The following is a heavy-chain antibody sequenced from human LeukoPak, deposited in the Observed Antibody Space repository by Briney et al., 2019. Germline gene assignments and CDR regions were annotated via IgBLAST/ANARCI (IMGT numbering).Heavy chain of an antibody. CDR3: ARDLMGIAYRGAFYY. V-gene: IGHV3-23*01. J-gene: IGHJ4*02. D-gene: IGHD6-13*01. Sequence: GGSLRLSCAASGFTFSSYAMSWVRQAPGKGLEWVSAISGSGGSTYYADSVKGRFTISRDNAKNSLYLQMNSLRAEDTAVYCCARDLMGIAYRGAFYYWGQGTLVTVSS. CDR1: GFTFSSYA. CDR2: ISGSGGST.